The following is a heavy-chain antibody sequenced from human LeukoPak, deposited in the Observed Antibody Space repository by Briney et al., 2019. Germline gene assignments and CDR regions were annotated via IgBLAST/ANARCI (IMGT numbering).Heavy chain of an antibody. J-gene: IGHJ4*02. V-gene: IGHV4-34*01. CDR1: GGSFSGYY. Sequence: SQTLSLTYAVYGGSFSGYYWSWIRQPPGKGLEWIGEINHSGSTNYNPSLKSRVTISVDTPKNQFSLKLSSVTAADTAVYYCARGAYSSSWYWIYWGQGTLVTVSS. CDR2: INHSGST. D-gene: IGHD6-13*01. CDR3: ARGAYSSSWYWIY.